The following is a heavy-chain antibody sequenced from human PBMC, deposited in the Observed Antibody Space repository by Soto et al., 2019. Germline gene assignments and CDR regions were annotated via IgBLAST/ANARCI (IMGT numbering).Heavy chain of an antibody. Sequence: GESLKISCAASGFTFSNAWMNWVRQAPGKGLEWVGRIKSKTDGGTTDYAAPVKGRFTISRDDSKNTLYLQMNSLKTEDTAVYYCTTAGDELRGGYYYGMDVWGQGTTVTVSS. J-gene: IGHJ6*02. CDR1: GFTFSNAW. V-gene: IGHV3-15*07. CDR2: IKSKTDGGTT. CDR3: TTAGDELRGGYYYGMDV. D-gene: IGHD1-7*01.